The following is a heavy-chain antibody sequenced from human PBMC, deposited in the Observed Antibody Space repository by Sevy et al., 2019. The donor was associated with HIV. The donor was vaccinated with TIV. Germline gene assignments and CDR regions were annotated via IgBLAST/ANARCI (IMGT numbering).Heavy chain of an antibody. V-gene: IGHV4-59*01. CDR1: GGSISSYY. Sequence: SETLSLTCTVSGGSISSYYWSWIRQPPGKGLEWIGYIYYSGRTNYNPSLKSRVTISVDTSKNQFSLKLSSVTAADTAVYYCARGRSREGYCSGGSCYQRAWFDPWGQGTLVTVSS. J-gene: IGHJ5*02. D-gene: IGHD2-15*01. CDR2: IYYSGRT. CDR3: ARGRSREGYCSGGSCYQRAWFDP.